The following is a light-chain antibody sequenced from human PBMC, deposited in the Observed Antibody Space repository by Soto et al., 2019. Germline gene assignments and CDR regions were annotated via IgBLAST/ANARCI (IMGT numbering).Light chain of an antibody. Sequence: EIVLTQSPGTLSLSPGERATLSCRASQSVSSSYLAWYQQKPGQAPRLLIDGASSRATGIPDRFSGSGSGTDFTLTISRLEPVDFAVYYCQQYGSSPPWTFGQGTKVEIK. J-gene: IGKJ1*01. CDR2: GAS. CDR3: QQYGSSPPWT. V-gene: IGKV3-20*01. CDR1: QSVSSSY.